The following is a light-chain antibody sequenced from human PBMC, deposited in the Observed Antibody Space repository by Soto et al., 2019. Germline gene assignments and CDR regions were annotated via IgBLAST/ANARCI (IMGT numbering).Light chain of an antibody. V-gene: IGLV1-40*01. CDR1: SSNIGAGYD. Sequence: QPVLTQPPSVSGAPGQRVTISCTGSSSNIGAGYDVHWYQQLPGTAPKLLIYGNSNRPSGVPDRFSGSKSGTSASLAITGLQAEDEVFYNRRPYPSSMSGPNKVFGRGTRSPS. CDR3: RPYPSSMSGPNKV. CDR2: GNS. J-gene: IGLJ1*01.